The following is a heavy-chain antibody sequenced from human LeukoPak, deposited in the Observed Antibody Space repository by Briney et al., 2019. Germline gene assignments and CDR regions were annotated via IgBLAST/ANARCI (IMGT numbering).Heavy chain of an antibody. CDR2: MNPNSGNT. J-gene: IGHJ4*02. Sequence: ASVKVSCKASGYTFTSYDINWVRQATGQGLEWMGWMNPNSGNTGYAQKFQGRVTMTRNTSISTAYMELSSLRSEDTAVYYRARPVTSSCYSLDYWGQGTLVTVSS. D-gene: IGHD2-15*01. CDR1: GYTFTSYD. CDR3: ARPVTSSCYSLDY. V-gene: IGHV1-8*01.